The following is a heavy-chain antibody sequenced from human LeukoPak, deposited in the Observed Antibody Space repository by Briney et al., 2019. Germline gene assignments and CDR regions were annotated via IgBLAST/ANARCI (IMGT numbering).Heavy chain of an antibody. CDR1: GYTFTGYY. Sequence: GASVKVSCKASGYTFTGYYMHWVRQAPGQGLEWMGWINPNSGGTNYAQKFQGWVTMTRDTSISTAYMELSRLRSDDTAVYYCARGGSLVVITTAGLYFDYRGQGTLVTVSS. V-gene: IGHV1-2*04. D-gene: IGHD3-22*01. J-gene: IGHJ4*02. CDR3: ARGGSLVVITTAGLYFDY. CDR2: INPNSGGT.